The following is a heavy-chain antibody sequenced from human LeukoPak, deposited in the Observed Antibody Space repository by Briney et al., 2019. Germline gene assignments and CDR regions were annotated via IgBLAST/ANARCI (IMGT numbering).Heavy chain of an antibody. J-gene: IGHJ3*02. D-gene: IGHD4-17*01. Sequence: GGSLRLSCAASGLAVSSNYMGWVRQAPGKGLEWVSIIYVGGATNYGDSVKGRFTISRDDSENALYLQMNSLKSDDTGIYFCARDQTTVTSWHAFDIWDQGTMVTVSS. CDR1: GLAVSSNY. CDR2: IYVGGAT. CDR3: ARDQTTVTSWHAFDI. V-gene: IGHV3-66*02.